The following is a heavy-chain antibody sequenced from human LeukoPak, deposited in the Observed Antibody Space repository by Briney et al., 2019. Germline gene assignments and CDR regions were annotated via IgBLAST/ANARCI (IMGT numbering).Heavy chain of an antibody. J-gene: IGHJ4*02. CDR1: GFTFSSYG. CDR3: TKTEEYQLLKWGVFDY. Sequence: PGGSLRLSCAASGFTFSSYGMHWVRQAPGKGLEWVAFIRYDGSNKYYADSVKGRFTISRDNFKNTLYLQMNSLSAEDTAVYYCTKTEEYQLLKWGVFDYWGQGTLVTVSS. CDR2: IRYDGSNK. D-gene: IGHD2-2*01. V-gene: IGHV3-30*02.